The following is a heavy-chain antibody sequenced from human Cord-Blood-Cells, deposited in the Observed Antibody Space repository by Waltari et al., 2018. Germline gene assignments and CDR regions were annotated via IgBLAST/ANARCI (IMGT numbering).Heavy chain of an antibody. D-gene: IGHD4-17*01. CDR2: IYSGGST. J-gene: IGHJ4*02. CDR3: ARVTHGDYVS. CDR1: GVTASTKY. V-gene: IGHV3-53*01. Sequence: EVQLVESGGGLIQPGGSLRLSCAASGVTASTKYMSWVRQAPGKGLEWVSVIYSGGSTYYADSVKGRFTISRDNSKNTLYLQMNSLRAEDTAVYYCARVTHGDYVSWGQGTLVTVSS.